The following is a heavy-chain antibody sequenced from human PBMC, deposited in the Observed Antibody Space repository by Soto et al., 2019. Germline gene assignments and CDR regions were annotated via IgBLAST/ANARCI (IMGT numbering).Heavy chain of an antibody. CDR1: GGSISSGDYY. Sequence: SETLSLTCTVSGGSISSGDYYWSWIRQPPGKGLEWIGYIYYSGSTYYNPSLKSRVTISVDTSKNQFSLKPSSVTAADTAVYYCARLTVDIVATTLDYWGQGTLVTVSS. CDR2: IYYSGST. D-gene: IGHD5-12*01. J-gene: IGHJ4*02. V-gene: IGHV4-30-4*01. CDR3: ARLTVDIVATTLDY.